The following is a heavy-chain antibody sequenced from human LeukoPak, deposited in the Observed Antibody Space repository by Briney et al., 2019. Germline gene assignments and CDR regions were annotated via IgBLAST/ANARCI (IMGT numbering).Heavy chain of an antibody. CDR2: IKEDGSVK. V-gene: IGHV3-7*02. Sequence: GGSLRLSCAASGFTFSSYAMSWVRQAPGKGLEWVANIKEDGSVKYYVESVKGRSAISRDNAKNSLYLQMNSLRAEDTAVYYCAASITMFDYWGQGTLVTVFS. CDR3: AASITMFDY. D-gene: IGHD3-10*01. CDR1: GFTFSSYA. J-gene: IGHJ4*02.